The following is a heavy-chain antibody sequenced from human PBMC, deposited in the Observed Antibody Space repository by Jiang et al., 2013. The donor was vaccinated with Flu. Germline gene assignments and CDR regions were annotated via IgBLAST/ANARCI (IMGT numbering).Heavy chain of an antibody. V-gene: IGHV6-1*01. Sequence: AWHWIRQSPSRGLEWLGRTYYRSKWYNDYAVSVKSRITINPDTSKNQFSLQLNSVTPEDTAVYYCARGAHRSGWSWGQGTLVTVSS. D-gene: IGHD6-19*01. CDR2: TYYRSKWYN. CDR3: ARGAHRSGWS. CDR1: A. J-gene: IGHJ5*02.